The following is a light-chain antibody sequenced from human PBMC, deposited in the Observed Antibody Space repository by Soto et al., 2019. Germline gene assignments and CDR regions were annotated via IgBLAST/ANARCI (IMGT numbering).Light chain of an antibody. CDR2: EVN. CDR1: SSDVGAYKY. Sequence: QSVLTQPASVSGSPGQSITISCTGTSSDVGAYKYVSWYQQHPGKAPKLMIYEVNNRPSGVPDRFSGSKSGNTASLTISGLQAEDEADYYCSSFTTSTTYVFGTGTKVTVL. J-gene: IGLJ1*01. CDR3: SSFTTSTTYV. V-gene: IGLV2-14*01.